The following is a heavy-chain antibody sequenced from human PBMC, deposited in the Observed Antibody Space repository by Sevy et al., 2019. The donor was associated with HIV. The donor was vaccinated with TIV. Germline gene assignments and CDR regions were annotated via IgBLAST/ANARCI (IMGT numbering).Heavy chain of an antibody. D-gene: IGHD5-12*01. CDR3: ARSGGYSDYGMDV. J-gene: IGHJ6*02. CDR1: GFTFSSYD. Sequence: GGSLRLSCGASGFTFSSYDMHWVRQAAGKGLEWVSGIGSGGDAYYPGSVKGRFTISRENAKNSLHLQMNSLRAGDTAVYYCARSGGYSDYGMDVWGQGTTVTVSS. V-gene: IGHV3-13*01. CDR2: IGSGGDA.